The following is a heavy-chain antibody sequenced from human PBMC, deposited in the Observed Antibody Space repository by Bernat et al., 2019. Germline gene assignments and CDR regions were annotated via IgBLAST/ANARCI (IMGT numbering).Heavy chain of an antibody. CDR2: IYSGGST. V-gene: IGHV3-66*01. CDR3: GRDVQEVTGTTY. D-gene: IGHD1-7*01. CDR1: GFTVSNNY. J-gene: IGHJ4*02. Sequence: EVQLVESGGGLVQPGGSLRLSSAASGFTVSNNYMTWVRQAPGKGLEWVSVIYSGGSTFYADSVKGRFTISRDNSKNMLYLQMNSLRAEDTAVYYCGRDVQEVTGTTYWGQGTLVTVSS.